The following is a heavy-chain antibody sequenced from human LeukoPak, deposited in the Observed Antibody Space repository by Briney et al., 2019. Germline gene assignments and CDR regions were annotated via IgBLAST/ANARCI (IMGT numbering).Heavy chain of an antibody. V-gene: IGHV1-2*02. CDR3: ARDQERYCGGDCYWFN. CDR1: GYTFTSYG. D-gene: IGHD2-21*01. J-gene: IGHJ4*02. Sequence: ASVKVSCKASGYTFTSYGISWVRQAPGQGLEWMGWINPNSGGTNYAQKFQGRVTMTRDTSISIAYMELSRLRSDDTAVYYCARDQERYCGGDCYWFNWGQGTLVTVSS. CDR2: INPNSGGT.